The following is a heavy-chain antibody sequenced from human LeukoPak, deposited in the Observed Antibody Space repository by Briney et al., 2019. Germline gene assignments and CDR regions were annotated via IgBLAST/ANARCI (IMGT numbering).Heavy chain of an antibody. CDR3: TRVFGNYVDYYYMDV. Sequence: GGSLRLSCIASGFTFGEYAVNWVRQAPGTGLEWLGFIGSKAYGGTTEYAASVKGRFTISRDDSKSIAYLQMNSLKLEDTAVYYCTRVFGNYVDYYYMDVWGKGTTVTVSS. J-gene: IGHJ6*03. D-gene: IGHD4-11*01. CDR2: IGSKAYGGTT. V-gene: IGHV3-49*04. CDR1: GFTFGEYA.